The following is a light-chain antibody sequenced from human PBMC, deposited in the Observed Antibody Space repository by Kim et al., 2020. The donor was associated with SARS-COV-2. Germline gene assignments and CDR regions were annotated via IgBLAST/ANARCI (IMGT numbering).Light chain of an antibody. CDR3: CAYAGSETYV. Sequence: QSVASSCTGTSSDVGAYNYVSWYQQHPGKAPKLMIYDVSKRPSGVPDRFSGSKSGNTASLTISGLQAEDEADYYCCAYAGSETYVFGSGTKVTVL. CDR1: SSDVGAYNY. CDR2: DVS. J-gene: IGLJ1*01. V-gene: IGLV2-11*01.